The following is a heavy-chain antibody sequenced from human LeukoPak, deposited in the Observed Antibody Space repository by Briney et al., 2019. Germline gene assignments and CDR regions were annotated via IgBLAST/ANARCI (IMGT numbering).Heavy chain of an antibody. CDR2: IYPGDSDT. CDR3: ARSREIGTLRAFDL. J-gene: IGHJ3*01. Sequence: GGSLKISFQGSGYSFTRYWIGWARQMPGKGLEWMGIIYPGDSDTRYRPSFQGQVTISADKSISTAYLQWSSLKATDTAMYYCARSREIGTLRAFDLWGQGTMVTVSS. D-gene: IGHD1-1*01. CDR1: GYSFTRYW. V-gene: IGHV5-51*01.